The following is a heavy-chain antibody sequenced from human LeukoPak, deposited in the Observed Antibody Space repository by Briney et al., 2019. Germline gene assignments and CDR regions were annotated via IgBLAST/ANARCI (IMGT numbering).Heavy chain of an antibody. CDR1: GFTFSSYS. D-gene: IGHD5-12*01. V-gene: IGHV3-21*01. J-gene: IGHJ4*02. Sequence: GGSLKLSCKASGFTFSSYSMNWVRQAPGKGLEWVSSISSISSYIYYADSVKGRFTISRDNAKNSLYLQMNSLRAEDTAVYYCARDLRGYSGHDYPGYYFDYWGQGTLVTVSS. CDR3: ARDLRGYSGHDYPGYYFDY. CDR2: ISSISSYI.